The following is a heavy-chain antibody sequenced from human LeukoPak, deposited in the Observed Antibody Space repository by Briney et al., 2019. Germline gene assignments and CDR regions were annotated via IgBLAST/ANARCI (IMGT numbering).Heavy chain of an antibody. D-gene: IGHD2-2*02. CDR3: ASPNCSSTSCYSPYYYGMDV. V-gene: IGHV1-46*01. Sequence: ASVKVSRKASGYTFISYYMHWVRQAPGQGLEWMGIINPSGGSTSYAQKFQGRVTMTRDTSTSTVYMELSSLRSEDTAVYYCASPNCSSTSCYSPYYYGMDVWGQGTTVTVSS. J-gene: IGHJ6*02. CDR2: INPSGGST. CDR1: GYTFISYY.